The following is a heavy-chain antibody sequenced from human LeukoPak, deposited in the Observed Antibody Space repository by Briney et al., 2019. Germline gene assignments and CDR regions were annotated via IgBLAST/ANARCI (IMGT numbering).Heavy chain of an antibody. CDR2: IKQDGSEK. V-gene: IGHV3-7*01. D-gene: IGHD6-19*01. Sequence: GGSLRLSCAASGFTFSSYWMSWVRQAPGKELEWVANIKQDGSEKYYVDSVKGRFTISRDNAKNSLYLQMNSLRAGDTAVYYCARDSGWYTGEFDYWGQGTLVTVSS. CDR1: GFTFSSYW. CDR3: ARDSGWYTGEFDY. J-gene: IGHJ4*02.